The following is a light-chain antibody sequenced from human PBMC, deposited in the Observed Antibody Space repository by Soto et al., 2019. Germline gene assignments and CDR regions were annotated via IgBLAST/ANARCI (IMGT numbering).Light chain of an antibody. Sequence: DFQMTQSPSSLSASGGDRVSITCRASQSISRYLNWYQLKPGKAPNLLIYAGSSLQSGVPSRFSGSGSGTDFTLTISSLQPEDFATYYCQQSYSTPYTFGQGTKLEI. CDR1: QSISRY. V-gene: IGKV1-39*01. CDR3: QQSYSTPYT. J-gene: IGKJ2*01. CDR2: AGS.